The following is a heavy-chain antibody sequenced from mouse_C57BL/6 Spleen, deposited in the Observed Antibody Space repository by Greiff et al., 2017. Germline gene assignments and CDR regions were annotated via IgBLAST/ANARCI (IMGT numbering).Heavy chain of an antibody. J-gene: IGHJ1*03. Sequence: VQLQQPGAELVRPGSSVKLSCKASGYTFTSYWMDWVKQRPGQGLEWIGNIYPSDSETHYNQKFKDKATLTVDKSSITAYMQLSSLTAEDSAVYYCARQVLRWNFDVWGTGTTVTVSS. D-gene: IGHD1-1*01. CDR1: GYTFTSYW. CDR3: ARQVLRWNFDV. CDR2: IYPSDSET. V-gene: IGHV1-61*01.